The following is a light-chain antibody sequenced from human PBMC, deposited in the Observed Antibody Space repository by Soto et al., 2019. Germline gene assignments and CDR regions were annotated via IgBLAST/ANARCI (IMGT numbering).Light chain of an antibody. CDR2: WAS. V-gene: IGKV4-1*01. J-gene: IGKJ1*01. CDR1: QSVLYSSNNKNY. CDR3: QQYYSTPWT. Sequence: DMVMTQSPDSLAVSLGERATINCKSSQSVLYSSNNKNYLAWYQQKPGQPPKLLIYWASTRESGVPDRFSGSGSGTDFTLTISSRQAEDVAVYYCQQYYSTPWTFGQGTKVDIK.